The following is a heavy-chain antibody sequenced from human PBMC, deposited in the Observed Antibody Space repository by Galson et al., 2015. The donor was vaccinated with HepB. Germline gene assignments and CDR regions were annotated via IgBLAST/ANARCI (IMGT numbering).Heavy chain of an antibody. CDR2: INPNSGGT. V-gene: IGHV1-2*02. Sequence: SVKVSCKASGYTFTGYYMHWVRQAPGQGLEWMGWINPNSGGTNYAQKFQGRVTMTRDTSISTAYMELSRLRSDDTAVYYCARDHPERYSGYDPPAHFDYWGQGTLVTVSS. CDR1: GYTFTGYY. D-gene: IGHD5-12*01. J-gene: IGHJ4*02. CDR3: ARDHPERYSGYDPPAHFDY.